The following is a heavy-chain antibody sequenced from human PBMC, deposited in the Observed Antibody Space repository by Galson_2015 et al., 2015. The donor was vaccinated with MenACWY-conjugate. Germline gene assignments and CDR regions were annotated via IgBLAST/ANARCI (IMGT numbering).Heavy chain of an antibody. J-gene: IGHJ4*02. D-gene: IGHD3-16*01. Sequence: SLRLSCAGSGFTFSSYYMTWVRQAPGKGLEWVSAMSGSGDHIYYGDSVKGRFTISRDNSKNTLYLQMNSLRAEDTAVYYCARAGYAGPYYFDSWGQGTQVTVSS. CDR2: MSGSGDHI. CDR3: ARAGYAGPYYFDS. CDR1: GFTFSSYY. V-gene: IGHV3-23*01.